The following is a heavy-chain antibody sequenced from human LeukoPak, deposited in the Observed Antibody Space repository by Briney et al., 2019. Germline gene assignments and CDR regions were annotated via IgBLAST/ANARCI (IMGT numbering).Heavy chain of an antibody. V-gene: IGHV4-34*01. Sequence: PSETLSLTCAVYGGSFSGYYWSWIRQPPGKGLEWIGEINHSGSTNYNPSLKSRVTISVDTSKNQFSLKLSSVNAADTAVYYCARGRERHYYDSSGYQNLYYFDYWGQGTLVTVSS. CDR3: ARGRERHYYDSSGYQNLYYFDY. CDR1: GGSFSGYY. J-gene: IGHJ4*02. CDR2: INHSGST. D-gene: IGHD3-22*01.